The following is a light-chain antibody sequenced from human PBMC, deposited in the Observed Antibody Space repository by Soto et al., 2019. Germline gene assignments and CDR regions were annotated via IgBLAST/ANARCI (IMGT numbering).Light chain of an antibody. J-gene: IGKJ4*01. CDR3: QQYGSSPSLT. CDR1: QSVSGSY. CDR2: DAS. Sequence: EIGLTPSPPTPSLSPGEKATLPCGARQSVSGSYLAWYQQKPGLAPRLLIYDASSRATGIPDRFSGSGSGTDFTLTISRLEPEDFAVYYCQQYGSSPSLTFGGGTKVDIK. V-gene: IGKV3D-20*01.